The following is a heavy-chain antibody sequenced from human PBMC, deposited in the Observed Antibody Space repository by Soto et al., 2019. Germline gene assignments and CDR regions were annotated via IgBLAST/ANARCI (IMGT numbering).Heavy chain of an antibody. J-gene: IGHJ6*02. Sequence: SETLSLTYTVSGGSISSYYWSWIRQPAGKGLEWIGRIYTSGSTNYNPSLKSRVTMPVDTSKNQFSLKLSSVTAADTAVYYCARDGRSSSGYFLFDVWGQGTTVTVSS. CDR3: ARDGRSSSGYFLFDV. CDR1: GGSISSYY. D-gene: IGHD3-22*01. CDR2: IYTSGST. V-gene: IGHV4-4*07.